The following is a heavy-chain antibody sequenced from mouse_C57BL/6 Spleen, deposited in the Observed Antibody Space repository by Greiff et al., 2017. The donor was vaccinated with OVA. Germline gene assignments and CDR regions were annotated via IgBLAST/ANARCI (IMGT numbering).Heavy chain of an antibody. CDR2: IDPSDSYT. J-gene: IGHJ4*01. CDR1: GYTFTSYW. Sequence: QVQLKQSGAELVMPGASVKLSCKASGYTFTSYWMHWVKQRPGQGLEWIGEIDPSDSYTNYNQKFKGKSTLTVDKSSSTAYMQLSSLTSEDSAVYYCARRGYAIDYWGQGTSVTVSS. V-gene: IGHV1-69*01. CDR3: ARRGYAIDY.